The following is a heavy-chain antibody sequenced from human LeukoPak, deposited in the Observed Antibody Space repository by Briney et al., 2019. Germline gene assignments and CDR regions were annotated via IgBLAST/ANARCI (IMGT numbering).Heavy chain of an antibody. J-gene: IGHJ4*02. V-gene: IGHV4-34*01. CDR3: ARNSGDF. CDR1: GGSFSGYY. D-gene: IGHD4-23*01. Sequence: SETLSLTCAVYGGSFSGYYWSWIRQPPGKGLEWIGEINHSGSTNYNPSLKSRVTISVDTSKNQFSLKLSSVTAADTAVYYCARNSGDFWGQGTLVTVSS. CDR2: INHSGST.